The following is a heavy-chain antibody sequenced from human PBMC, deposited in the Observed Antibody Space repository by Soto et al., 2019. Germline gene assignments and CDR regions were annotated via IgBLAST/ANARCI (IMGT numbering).Heavy chain of an antibody. CDR3: ARGALYYDFWSGYYGWFDR. J-gene: IGHJ5*02. V-gene: IGHV1-8*01. CDR2: MNPNSGNT. CDR1: GYTFTSYD. D-gene: IGHD3-3*01. Sequence: GASVNVSFKASGYTFTSYDINWVRQATGRGLEWMGWMNPNSGNTGYAQKFQGRVTMTRNTSISTAYMELSSLRSEDTAVYYCARGALYYDFWSGYYGWFDRWGQGTMVIVSS.